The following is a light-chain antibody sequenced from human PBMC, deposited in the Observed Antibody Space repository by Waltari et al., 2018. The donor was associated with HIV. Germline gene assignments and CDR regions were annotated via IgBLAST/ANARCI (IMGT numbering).Light chain of an antibody. J-gene: IGLJ3*02. V-gene: IGLV1-44*01. CDR1: SSNIGSNT. CDR2: SNN. Sequence: QSVLTQPPSASGTPGQRVTISCSGSSSNIGSNTVIWYQQLPGTAPKLLIYSNNQGPSGVPDRFSGSKSGTAASLAISGLQSEDEADYYCAAWDDSLNGHWVFGGGTKLTVL. CDR3: AAWDDSLNGHWV.